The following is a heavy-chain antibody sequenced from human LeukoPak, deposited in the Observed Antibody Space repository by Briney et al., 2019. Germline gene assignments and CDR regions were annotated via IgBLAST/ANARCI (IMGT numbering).Heavy chain of an antibody. CDR1: GGSISSGIYY. CDR2: IYSSGNT. D-gene: IGHD3-16*02. Sequence: SQTLSLTCTVSGGSISSGIYYWSWIRQPAGEGLEWIGRIYSSGNTNYNPSLKSRVTISVDTSKNQFSLKLSSVTAADTAMYYCGRDLNGVTDPWGQGTLVTVSS. J-gene: IGHJ5*02. V-gene: IGHV4-61*02. CDR3: GRDLNGVTDP.